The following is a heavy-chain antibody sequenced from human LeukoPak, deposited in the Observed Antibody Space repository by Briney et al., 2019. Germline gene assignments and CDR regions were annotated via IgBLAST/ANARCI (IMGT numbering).Heavy chain of an antibody. D-gene: IGHD3-10*01. Sequence: TLSLTCAVSGGSISSGGYSWSWIRQPPGKGLEWIGYIYHSGSTYYNPSLKSRVTISVNRSKNQFSLKLSSVTAADTAVYYCARMVWGSGSYPYWFDPWGQGTLVTVSS. V-gene: IGHV4-30-2*01. J-gene: IGHJ5*02. CDR1: GGSISSGGYS. CDR3: ARMVWGSGSYPYWFDP. CDR2: IYHSGST.